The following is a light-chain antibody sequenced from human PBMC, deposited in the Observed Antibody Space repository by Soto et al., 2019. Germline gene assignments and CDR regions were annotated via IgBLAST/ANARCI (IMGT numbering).Light chain of an antibody. Sequence: DIQMTQSPSTLSASVGDRVTITCRASQSISSWLAWYQQKPGKAPNLLIYKASSLESGVPSRFSGSASGTEFTLTISSLQPDDFATYYCQQYNSYPWPFGQGNKVEIK. CDR3: QQYNSYPWP. V-gene: IGKV1-5*03. CDR2: KAS. CDR1: QSISSW. J-gene: IGKJ1*01.